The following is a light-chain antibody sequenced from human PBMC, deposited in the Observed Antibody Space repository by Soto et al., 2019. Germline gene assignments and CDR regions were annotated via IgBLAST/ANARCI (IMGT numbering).Light chain of an antibody. V-gene: IGLV2-14*01. J-gene: IGLJ2*01. CDR2: EVS. CDR3: SSYRSSNTPVV. Sequence: QSALTQPASVSGSPGQSITISCTGTSSDLDFYNFVSWYQQSPGKAPKLMIYEVSYRPSGVSDRFSGSKSGNTASLTISGLQAEDEADYYCSSYRSSNTPVVFGGGTQLTVL. CDR1: SSDLDFYNF.